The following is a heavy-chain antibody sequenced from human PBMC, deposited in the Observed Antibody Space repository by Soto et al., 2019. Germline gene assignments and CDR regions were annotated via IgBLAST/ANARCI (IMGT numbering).Heavy chain of an antibody. CDR3: AKTYGAGNHYNAY. V-gene: IGHV3-23*01. Sequence: GGSLRLSCAASGIFFINHGIFFFRHSPGKWLEWVSTVTGSDGETRYADSVKGRFTISRDNSRNTLYLQMDSLRAEDTAVYYCAKTYGAGNHYNAYWGQGTLVTVSS. CDR1: GIFFINHG. J-gene: IGHJ4*02. CDR2: VTGSDGET. D-gene: IGHD3-10*01.